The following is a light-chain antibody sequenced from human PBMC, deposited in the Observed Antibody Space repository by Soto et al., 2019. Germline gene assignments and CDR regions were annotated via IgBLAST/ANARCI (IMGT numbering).Light chain of an antibody. CDR2: DVS. V-gene: IGLV2-14*01. J-gene: IGLJ1*01. CDR3: SSYTSSSTYV. Sequence: HCVLKQPASGTGVSGHGITITCTGKKSEVGGYNYVSWYQQHPGKAPKLMIYDVSNRPSGVSNRFSGSKSGNTASLTISGLQAEDEADYYCSSYTSSSTYVFGTGTKVTVL. CDR1: KSEVGGYNY.